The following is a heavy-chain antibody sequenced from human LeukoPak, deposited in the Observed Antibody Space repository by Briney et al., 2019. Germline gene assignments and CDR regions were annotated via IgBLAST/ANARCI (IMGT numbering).Heavy chain of an antibody. J-gene: IGHJ4*02. CDR3: ARDKDTSRCLDY. CDR2: IYYSGST. CDR1: GVSSSSYY. Sequence: SETLSLTCTVSGVSSSSYYWSWIRQPPGKGLEWIGNIYYSGSTKYNPSFKSRVTISVDTSKNQFSLKLSSVTAADTAVYYCARDKDTSRCLDYWGQGTLVTVSS. D-gene: IGHD6-13*01. V-gene: IGHV4-59*01.